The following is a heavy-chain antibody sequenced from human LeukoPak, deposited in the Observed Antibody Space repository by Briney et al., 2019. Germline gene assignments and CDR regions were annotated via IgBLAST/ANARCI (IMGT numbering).Heavy chain of an antibody. CDR1: GFTFSNYV. J-gene: IGHJ4*02. V-gene: IGHV3-64D*06. CDR3: ARDQYGYYDY. Sequence: PGGSLRLSCSASGFTFSNYVMHWVRQAPGKGLEYVSVISSNGGSTDYADSAKGRFTISRDNSKKTVYLHMSSLRAEDTAVYYCARDQYGYYDYWGQGTLVTVSS. D-gene: IGHD3-22*01. CDR2: ISSNGGST.